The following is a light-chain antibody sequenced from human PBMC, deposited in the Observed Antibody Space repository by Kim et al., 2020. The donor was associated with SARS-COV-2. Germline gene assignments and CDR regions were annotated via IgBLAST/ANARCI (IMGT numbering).Light chain of an antibody. J-gene: IGKJ2*01. V-gene: IGKV3-15*01. CDR3: QQYNNWYT. CDR2: GAS. Sequence: EIVMTQSPATLSVSPGERATLSCRASRSVSSSLAWYQQKPGQAPRLLIYGASTRATGIPARFSGSGSGTEFTLTISSLQSEDFAVYYCQQYNNWYTFGQGTKLEI. CDR1: RSVSSS.